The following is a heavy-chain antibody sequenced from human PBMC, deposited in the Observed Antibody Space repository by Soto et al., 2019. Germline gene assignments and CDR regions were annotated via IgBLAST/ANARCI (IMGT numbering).Heavy chain of an antibody. CDR3: ARTIAARASRNLDY. V-gene: IGHV4-34*01. CDR2: INPSGGT. J-gene: IGHJ4*02. Sequence: PSETLSLTCAVYGGSFSGYYWSWIRQPPGKGLEWIGEINPSGGTNYSPSLKSRVTISRDTSKNQFSLRLSSVTAADTAVYYCARTIAARASRNLDYWGQGTLVTVSS. D-gene: IGHD6-6*01. CDR1: GGSFSGYY.